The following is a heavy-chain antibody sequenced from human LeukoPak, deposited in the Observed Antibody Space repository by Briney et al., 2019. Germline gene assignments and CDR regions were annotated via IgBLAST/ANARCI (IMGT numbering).Heavy chain of an antibody. D-gene: IGHD1-14*01. CDR2: ISSSSSTI. V-gene: IGHV3-48*01. CDR1: GFTFSSYS. CDR3: AKSGPCRAPGMGY. Sequence: GGSLRLSCAACGFTFSSYSMNWVRQAPGKGLEWVSYISSSSSTIYYADSVKGRFTISRDNSKNTLYLQMNSLRAEDTAVYYCAKSGPCRAPGMGYWGQGTLVTVSS. J-gene: IGHJ4*02.